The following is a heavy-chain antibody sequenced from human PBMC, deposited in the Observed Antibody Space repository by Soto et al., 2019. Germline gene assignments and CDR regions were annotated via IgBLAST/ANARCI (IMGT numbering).Heavy chain of an antibody. J-gene: IGHJ5*02. Sequence: EVQLVESGGGLVKPGGSLRLSCAASGFTFSSYSMNWVRQAPGKGLEWVSSISSSSSYIYYADSVKGRFTISRDNAKNPRYLQMNSLRAEDTAVYYCARDIVVVVAATRFSWFDPWGQGTLVTVSS. CDR1: GFTFSSYS. D-gene: IGHD2-15*01. CDR2: ISSSSSYI. CDR3: ARDIVVVVAATRFSWFDP. V-gene: IGHV3-21*01.